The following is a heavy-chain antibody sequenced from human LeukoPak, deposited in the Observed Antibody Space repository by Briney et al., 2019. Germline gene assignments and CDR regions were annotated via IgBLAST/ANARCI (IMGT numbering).Heavy chain of an antibody. CDR3: ARRSYIVVVVAANYFDY. Sequence: PSETLSLTCAVYGGSFRGYYWSWIRQPPGKGLEWIGEINHSGSTTYNPSLKSRVTISVDTSKNQFSLKLSSVTAADTAVYYCARRSYIVVVVAANYFDYWGQGTLVTVSS. V-gene: IGHV4-34*01. CDR1: GGSFRGYY. CDR2: INHSGST. J-gene: IGHJ4*02. D-gene: IGHD2-15*01.